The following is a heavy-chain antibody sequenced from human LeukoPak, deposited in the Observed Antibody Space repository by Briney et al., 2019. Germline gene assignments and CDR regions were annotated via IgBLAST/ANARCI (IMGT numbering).Heavy chain of an antibody. CDR2: IYTSGST. J-gene: IGHJ4*02. CDR1: GGSISSGSYY. V-gene: IGHV4-61*02. CDR3: ASLPSSSWYEGDC. Sequence: PSQTLSLTCTVSGGSISSGSYYWSWIRQPAGKGLEWIGRIYTSGSTNYNPSLKSRVTISVDTSKNQFSLKLSSVTAADTAVYYCASLPSSSWYEGDCWGQGTLVTVSS. D-gene: IGHD6-13*01.